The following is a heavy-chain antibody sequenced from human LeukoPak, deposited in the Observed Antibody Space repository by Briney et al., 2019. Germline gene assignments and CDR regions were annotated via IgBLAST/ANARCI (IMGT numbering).Heavy chain of an antibody. CDR2: IYYSGST. CDR1: GGSISSGDYY. V-gene: IGHV4-30-4*01. D-gene: IGHD1-14*01. CDR3: ARALRSPETNWFDP. Sequence: SETLSLTCTVSGGSISSGDYYWSWIRQPPGKGLEWIGYIYYSGSTYYNPSLKSRVTISVDTSKNQFSLKLSSVTAADTAVYYCARALRSPETNWFDPWGLGTLVTVSS. J-gene: IGHJ5*02.